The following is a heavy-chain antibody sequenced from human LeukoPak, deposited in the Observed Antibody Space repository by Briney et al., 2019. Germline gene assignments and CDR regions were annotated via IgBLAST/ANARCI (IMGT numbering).Heavy chain of an antibody. J-gene: IGHJ4*02. CDR3: ARVYYYGSGSFSFDY. Sequence: GGSLRLSCAASGFSVSSNYMSWVRQAPGKGLEWVSVIYSDGSTYYADSVKGRFTISRDYSKNTLFLQVNSLRAEDTAVYYCARVYYYGSGSFSFDYWGQGTLATVSS. CDR1: GFSVSSNY. V-gene: IGHV3-66*01. D-gene: IGHD3-10*01. CDR2: IYSDGST.